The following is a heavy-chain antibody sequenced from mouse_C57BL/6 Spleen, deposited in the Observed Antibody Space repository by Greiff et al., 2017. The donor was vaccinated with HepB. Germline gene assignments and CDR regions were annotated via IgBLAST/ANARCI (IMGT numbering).Heavy chain of an antibody. CDR3: ARDAYGYGAMDY. V-gene: IGHV7-1*01. CDR1: GFTFSDFY. CDR2: SRNKANDYTT. Sequence: EVMLVESGGGLVQSGRSLRLSCATSGFTFSDFYMEWVRQAPGKGLEWIAASRNKANDYTTEYSASVKGRFIVSRDTSQSILYLQMNALRAEDTAIYYCARDAYGYGAMDYWGQGTSVTVSS. D-gene: IGHD2-2*01. J-gene: IGHJ4*01.